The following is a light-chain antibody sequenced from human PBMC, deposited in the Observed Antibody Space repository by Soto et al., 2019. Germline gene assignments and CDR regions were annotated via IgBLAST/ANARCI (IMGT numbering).Light chain of an antibody. CDR2: DAS. CDR1: QSVTNW. Sequence: DIQMTQSPSTLSASVGDRVTITCRASQSVTNWLARYQQKPGKAPNLLIYDASRLQSGIPSRFSGSGSGTEFTLTISSLQPDDFATYYCQQYTTYPYTFGQGTKVDIK. J-gene: IGKJ2*01. V-gene: IGKV1-5*01. CDR3: QQYTTYPYT.